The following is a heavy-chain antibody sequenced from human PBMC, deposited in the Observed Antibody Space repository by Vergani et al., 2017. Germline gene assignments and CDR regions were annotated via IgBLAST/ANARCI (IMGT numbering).Heavy chain of an antibody. CDR2: INHSGST. CDR3: ARGGGFGGSLDY. D-gene: IGHD1-26*01. CDR1: GGSFSGYY. J-gene: IGHJ4*02. Sequence: QVQLQQWGAGLLKPSETLSLTCAVYGGSFSGYYWSWIRQPPGKGLEWIGEINHSGSTNYNPSLKSRVTISRDNAKNSLYLQMNSLRAEDTAVYYCARGGGFGGSLDYWGQGTLVTVSS. V-gene: IGHV4-34*01.